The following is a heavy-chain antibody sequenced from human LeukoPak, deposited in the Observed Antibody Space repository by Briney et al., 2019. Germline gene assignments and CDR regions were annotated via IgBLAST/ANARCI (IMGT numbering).Heavy chain of an antibody. V-gene: IGHV7-4-1*02. Sequence: GASVKVSCKASGYTFTSYAMNWVRQAPGQGLEWMGWINTNTGKPMYAQGFTGRFVFSLDTSVSTAYLQISSLKAEDTAVYYCARVRSMVRGALVDGWFDPWGQGTLVTVSS. D-gene: IGHD3-10*01. J-gene: IGHJ5*02. CDR3: ARVRSMVRGALVDGWFDP. CDR1: GYTFTSYA. CDR2: INTNTGKP.